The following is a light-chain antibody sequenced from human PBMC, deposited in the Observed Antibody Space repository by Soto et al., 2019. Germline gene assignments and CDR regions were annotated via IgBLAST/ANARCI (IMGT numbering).Light chain of an antibody. Sequence: DIQMTQSPSSLSASAGDRVPITCQASQGIRNYLNWYQQKPGKAPKLLIYDASNLGTGVPSRFSGSGSGTDFSFTISSLQPEDIGTYYCQQYDKLPITFGQGTRLEIK. CDR2: DAS. CDR3: QQYDKLPIT. V-gene: IGKV1-33*01. J-gene: IGKJ5*01. CDR1: QGIRNY.